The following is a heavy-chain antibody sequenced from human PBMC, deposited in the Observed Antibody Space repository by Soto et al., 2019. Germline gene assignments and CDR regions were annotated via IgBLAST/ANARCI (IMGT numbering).Heavy chain of an antibody. V-gene: IGHV4-59*01. CDR2: IYYGGST. Sequence: PSETLSLTCTVSGGSISSYYWSWIRQPPGKGLEWIGYIYYGGSTNYNPSLKSRVTISVDTSKNQFSLKLSSVTAADTAVYYCAREGGYGLYYFDYWGQGTLVTVSS. CDR3: AREGGYGLYYFDY. J-gene: IGHJ4*02. D-gene: IGHD5-18*01. CDR1: GGSISSYY.